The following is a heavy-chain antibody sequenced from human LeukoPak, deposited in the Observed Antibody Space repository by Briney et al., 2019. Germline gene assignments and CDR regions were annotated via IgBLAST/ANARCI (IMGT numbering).Heavy chain of an antibody. CDR3: ARAPGSLVSVAGRPYYFDF. CDR2: ISTSGSGGAT. D-gene: IGHD6-6*01. Sequence: GGSLRLSCAASGFTSSDYAMAWVRQAPGKGLEWVSMISTSGSGGATYYADSMKGRFTISRDSPKNTLYLQMNSLRAEDTAVYYCARAPGSLVSVAGRPYYFDFWGQGTLVTVSS. J-gene: IGHJ4*02. V-gene: IGHV3-23*01. CDR1: GFTSSDYA.